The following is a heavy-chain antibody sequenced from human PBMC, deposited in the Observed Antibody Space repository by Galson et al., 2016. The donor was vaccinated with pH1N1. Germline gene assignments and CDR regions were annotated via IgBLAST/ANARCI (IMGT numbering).Heavy chain of an antibody. J-gene: IGHJ5*01. CDR2: FNAVNGNT. V-gene: IGHV1-3*01. D-gene: IGHD2-15*01. CDR3: ARCPQIVVVEAATPGWFDS. CDR1: GYTFTSYV. Sequence: SVKVSCKASGYTFTSYVIYWVRQAPGQRLEWMGWFNAVNGNTKYSQKFQDRVTITTDTSASTAYMELSSLRSEDTALYYCARCPQIVVVEAATPGWFDSWGQGTQVTVSS.